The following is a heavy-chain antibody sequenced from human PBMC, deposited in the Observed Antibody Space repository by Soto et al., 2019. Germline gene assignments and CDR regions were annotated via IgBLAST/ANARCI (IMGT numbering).Heavy chain of an antibody. V-gene: IGHV4-30-4*08. J-gene: IGHJ1*01. CDR3: GRKTGTHFWGSFGAH. CDR2: IFYIGNA. Sequence: LSLTCTVSAVSTTSGDNYWCWIRQPPGKGLEWIGYIFYIGNAYYHPSLQSRVTISVDTSGNQFSLRLTSVTAADTAVYYGGRKTGTHFWGSFGAHWGKGTLVAV. D-gene: IGHD1-7*01. CDR1: AVSTTSGDNY.